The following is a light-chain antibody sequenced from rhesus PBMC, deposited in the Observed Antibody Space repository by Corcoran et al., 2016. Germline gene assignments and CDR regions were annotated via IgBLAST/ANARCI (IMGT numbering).Light chain of an antibody. CDR3: YQHSSGYS. Sequence: QVILTQSPATLSLSPGERATLSCRATQSVISYLAWYKQKPGQTPRLLLYGASSRATVIPDRFSGSGSGTDFTLTISSLEPEDVGVYHCYQHSSGYSFGQGTKVEIK. CDR1: QSVISY. J-gene: IGKJ2*01. V-gene: IGKV3-10*01. CDR2: GAS.